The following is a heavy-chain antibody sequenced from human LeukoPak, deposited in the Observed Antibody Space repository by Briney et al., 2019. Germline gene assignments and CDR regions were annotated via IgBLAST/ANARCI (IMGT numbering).Heavy chain of an antibody. CDR2: ISGDGGST. Sequence: GGSVRLSCAASGFTFDDYAMHWVRQAPGKGLEWVSLISGDGGSTYYANSVKGRFTISRDNSKNSLYLQMNSLRTEDTALYYCAKDRKFGYSYPAHWGQGTLVTVSS. CDR3: AKDRKFGYSYPAH. CDR1: GFTFDDYA. V-gene: IGHV3-43*02. D-gene: IGHD5-18*01. J-gene: IGHJ4*02.